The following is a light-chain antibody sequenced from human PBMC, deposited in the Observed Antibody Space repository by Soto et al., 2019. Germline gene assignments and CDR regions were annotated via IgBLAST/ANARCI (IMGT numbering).Light chain of an antibody. CDR3: CSYAGSYTYV. CDR2: DVT. V-gene: IGLV2-11*01. Sequence: QSALTQPRSVSGSPGQSVTISCTGTSSDVGNYIYVSWYQQHPGKAPKLMIYDVTKRPSGVPDRFSGSKSGNTASLTISGLQAEDEADYYCCSYAGSYTYVFATGTKLTVL. J-gene: IGLJ1*01. CDR1: SSDVGNYIY.